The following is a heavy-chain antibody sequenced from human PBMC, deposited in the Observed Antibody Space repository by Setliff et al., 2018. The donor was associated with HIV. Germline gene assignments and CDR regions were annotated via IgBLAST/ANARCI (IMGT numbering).Heavy chain of an antibody. V-gene: IGHV4-59*01. J-gene: IGHJ6*02. D-gene: IGHD3-3*01. CDR2: IYYSGST. CDR3: GRAEGATYYNFSYYYGMDV. CDR1: GGSISTYY. Sequence: PSETLSLTCTVSGGSISTYYWSWIRQPPGKGLEWIGYIYYSGSTNYNPSLKSRATISVDTSKNQFSLKLSSVTAADTAVYYCGRAEGATYYNFSYYYGMDVWGQGTTVTVSS.